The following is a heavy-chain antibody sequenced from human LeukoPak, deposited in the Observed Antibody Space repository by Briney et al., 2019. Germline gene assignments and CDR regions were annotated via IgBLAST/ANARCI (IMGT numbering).Heavy chain of an antibody. D-gene: IGHD5-24*01. Sequence: SETLSLTCAVSGGSISSGGYSWSWIRQPPGKGLEWIGYIYHSGSTYYNPSLKSRVTISVDRFKNQFSLKLSSVTAADTAVYYCARGRDGYKPDFDYWGQGTLVTVSS. V-gene: IGHV4-30-2*01. CDR3: ARGRDGYKPDFDY. CDR2: IYHSGST. J-gene: IGHJ4*02. CDR1: GGSISSGGYS.